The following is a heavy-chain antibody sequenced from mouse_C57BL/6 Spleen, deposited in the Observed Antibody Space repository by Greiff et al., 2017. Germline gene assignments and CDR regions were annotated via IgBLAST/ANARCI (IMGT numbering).Heavy chain of an antibody. CDR3: AREGDWDHYCDD. CDR2: ISYDGSN. Sequence: EVQLQESGPGLVKPSQSLSLTCSVTGYSITSGYYWNWIRQFPGNKLEWMGYISYDGSNNYNPSPKNRISITRDTSKNQLFLKLNSVTTEDTATYYCAREGDWDHYCDDWGQGTTLTVSS. J-gene: IGHJ2*01. D-gene: IGHD4-1*01. CDR1: GYSITSGYY. V-gene: IGHV3-6*01.